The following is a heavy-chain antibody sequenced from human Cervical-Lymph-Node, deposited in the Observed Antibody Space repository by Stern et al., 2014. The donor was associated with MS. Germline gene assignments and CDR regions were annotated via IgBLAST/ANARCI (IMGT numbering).Heavy chain of an antibody. Sequence: VQLMQSGAELIRPGESLKISCKGSGFKFSIYWIAWVRQMPGKGLEWMGIIYPGDSETSYSPSFQGQVAMSADKSTSTAYMQCSSLNASDPAMYFCARQTTAWASDVWGQGTLVTVSS. CDR2: IYPGDSET. V-gene: IGHV5-51*01. D-gene: IGHD1-14*01. J-gene: IGHJ4*02. CDR3: ARQTTAWASDV. CDR1: GFKFSIYW.